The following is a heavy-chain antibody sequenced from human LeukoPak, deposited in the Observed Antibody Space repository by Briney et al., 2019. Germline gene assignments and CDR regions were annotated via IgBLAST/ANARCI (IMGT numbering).Heavy chain of an antibody. J-gene: IGHJ2*01. Sequence: ASVKVSCTASGYTFTSYGTSWVRQAPGQGLEWMGWISAYNGNTNYAQKLQGRVTMTTDTSTSTAYMELRSLRSDDTAVYYCARAVAALWYFDLWGRGTLVTVSS. CDR2: ISAYNGNT. CDR1: GYTFTSYG. V-gene: IGHV1-18*01. CDR3: ARAVAALWYFDL. D-gene: IGHD6-19*01.